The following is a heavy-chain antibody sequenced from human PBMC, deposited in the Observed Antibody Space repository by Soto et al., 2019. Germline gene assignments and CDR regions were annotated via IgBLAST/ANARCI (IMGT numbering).Heavy chain of an antibody. V-gene: IGHV5-51*01. CDR1: GYSFISYW. CDR3: ARQGLGPHYYYYGMDV. CDR2: IYPGDSDT. J-gene: IGHJ6*02. Sequence: PGESLKISCKCSGYSFISYWIAWVRQMPGKGLEWMGIIYPGDSDTRYSPSFQGQVTISVDRSTNTAYLQWGSLKASDTAMYYCARQGLGPHYYYYGMDVWGQGTTVTVSS.